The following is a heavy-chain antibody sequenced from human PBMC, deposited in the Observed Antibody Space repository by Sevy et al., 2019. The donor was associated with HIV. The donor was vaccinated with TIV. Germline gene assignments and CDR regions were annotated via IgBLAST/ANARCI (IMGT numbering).Heavy chain of an antibody. CDR2: IWSDERNK. CDR1: GFAFNTYT. J-gene: IGHJ4*02. D-gene: IGHD6-19*01. Sequence: GGSLRLSCAASGFAFNTYTMHWVRQAPGKGLEWGELIWSDERNKYYADSVKGRFTISRDNSKNTLYLQMNSLRGEDTAVYYCARGWLVRDHFDYWGQGTLVTVSS. V-gene: IGHV3-33*01. CDR3: ARGWLVRDHFDY.